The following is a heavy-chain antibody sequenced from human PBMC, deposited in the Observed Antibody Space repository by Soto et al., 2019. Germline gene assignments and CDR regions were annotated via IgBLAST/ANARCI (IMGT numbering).Heavy chain of an antibody. CDR3: ARWAWVYVSSGYYYERRHLFAY. CDR1: GYTFTSYG. D-gene: IGHD3-22*01. J-gene: IGHJ4*02. CDR2: ISAYNGNT. V-gene: IGHV1-18*01. Sequence: ASVKVSCKASGYTFTSYGISWVRQAPGQGLEWMGWISAYNGNTNYAQKLQGRVTMTTDTSTSTAYMELRSLRSDDTAVYYCARWAWVYVSSGYYYERRHLFAYWGRGTLDIGSS.